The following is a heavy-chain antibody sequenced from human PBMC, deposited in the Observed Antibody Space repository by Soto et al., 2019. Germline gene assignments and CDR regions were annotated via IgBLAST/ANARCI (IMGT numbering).Heavy chain of an antibody. CDR3: ARQFNDFWSGSYTGSSYFDL. D-gene: IGHD3-3*01. CDR2: IYPGDSDT. Sequence: PGESLKISCKGSGYTFTDYWIGWVRQLPGKGLEWMGIIYPGDSDTKYSPSFQGQVTISVDESIDTAYLQWNSLKASDTAIYYCARQFNDFWSGSYTGSSYFDLWGRGTLVTVSS. CDR1: GYTFTDYW. J-gene: IGHJ2*01. V-gene: IGHV5-51*01.